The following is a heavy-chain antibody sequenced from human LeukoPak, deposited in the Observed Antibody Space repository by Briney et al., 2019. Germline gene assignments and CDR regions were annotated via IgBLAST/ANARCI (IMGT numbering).Heavy chain of an antibody. D-gene: IGHD2-21*02. J-gene: IGHJ4*02. CDR3: ARVPPLGDFFPFDY. CDR1: GGSFSGYY. Sequence: PSETLSLTCAVYGGSFSGYYWSWIRQPPGKGLEWIGEINHSGSTNYNPSLKSRVTISVDMSKNQFSLKLSSVTAADTAVYYCARVPPLGDFFPFDYWGQGTLVTVSS. CDR2: INHSGST. V-gene: IGHV4-34*01.